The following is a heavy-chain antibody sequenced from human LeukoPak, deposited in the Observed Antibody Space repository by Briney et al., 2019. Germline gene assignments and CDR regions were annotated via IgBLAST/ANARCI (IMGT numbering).Heavy chain of an antibody. CDR2: INPSGGST. J-gene: IGHJ4*02. CDR1: GYTFTSYY. D-gene: IGHD2-2*02. CDR3: ARGSLLGYCSSTSCYII. Sequence: ASLKVSCKASGYTFTSYYMHWVRQAPGQGLEWMGIINPSGGSTSYAQKFQGRVTMTRDTSTSTVYMELSSLRSEDTAVYYCARGSLLGYCSSTSCYIIWGQGTLVTVSS. V-gene: IGHV1-46*01.